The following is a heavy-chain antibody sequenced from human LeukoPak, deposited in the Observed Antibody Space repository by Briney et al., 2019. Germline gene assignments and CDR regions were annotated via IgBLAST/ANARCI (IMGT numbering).Heavy chain of an antibody. J-gene: IGHJ4*02. CDR3: ARHIAITGLRGFDY. D-gene: IGHD2-8*02. V-gene: IGHV4-34*01. CDR1: GGSFSGYY. Sequence: PSETLSLTCAVYGGSFSGYYWSWIRQPPGKGLEWIGEIHHSGTTNSNPSLKSRVTISVDKSKNQFSLKMSSVTAADTAMYYCARHIAITGLRGFDYWGQGTLVTVSS. CDR2: IHHSGTT.